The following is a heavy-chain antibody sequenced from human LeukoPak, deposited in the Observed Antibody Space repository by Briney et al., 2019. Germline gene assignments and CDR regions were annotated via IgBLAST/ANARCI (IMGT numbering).Heavy chain of an antibody. CDR3: AKDYYDSSGYTDYGT. Sequence: SGGSLRLSCAASGFTFSSYGMHWVRQAPGKGLEWVAVISYDGSNKYYADSVKGRFTISRDNSKNTLYLQMNSLRAEDTAVYYCAKDYYDSSGYTDYGTWGQGTLVTVSS. D-gene: IGHD3-22*01. CDR2: ISYDGSNK. CDR1: GFTFSSYG. V-gene: IGHV3-30*18. J-gene: IGHJ4*02.